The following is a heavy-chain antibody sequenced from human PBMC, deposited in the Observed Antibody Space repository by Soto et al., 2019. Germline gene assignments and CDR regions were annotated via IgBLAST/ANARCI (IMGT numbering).Heavy chain of an antibody. CDR1: GFTFTYYH. J-gene: IGHJ4*02. Sequence: GGSLRPSCEASGFTFTYYHMSWIRQAPGKGLEWVALISETGSHTAYAESVKGRFTISRDNARPSVFLQMNSLRSDDTAVYFCARSLRATSPLTFWGQGTPVTVSS. D-gene: IGHD7-27*01. CDR2: ISETGSHT. CDR3: ARSLRATSPLTF. V-gene: IGHV3-11*06.